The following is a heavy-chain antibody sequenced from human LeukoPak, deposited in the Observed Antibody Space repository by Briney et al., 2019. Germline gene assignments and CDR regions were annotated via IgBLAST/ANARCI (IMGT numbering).Heavy chain of an antibody. Sequence: SETLSLTCTVSGGSVSSGSYYWSWIRQPPGRGLEWIAYIHYSGSAAYNPSLKSRVTISRDMSTNQFSLKMTSVTAADTAVYFCARDMGAADYGSYSVDYWGQGTLVTVSS. CDR3: ARDMGAADYGSYSVDY. V-gene: IGHV4-61*01. J-gene: IGHJ4*02. CDR2: IHYSGSA. D-gene: IGHD4-23*01. CDR1: GGSVSSGSYY.